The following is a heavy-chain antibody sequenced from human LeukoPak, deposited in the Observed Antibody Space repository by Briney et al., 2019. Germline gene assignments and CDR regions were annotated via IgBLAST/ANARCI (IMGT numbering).Heavy chain of an antibody. CDR2: IIPIFGTA. J-gene: IGHJ4*02. Sequence: SVKVSCKASGGTFSSYAISGVRQAPGQGLEWMGGIIPIFGTANYAQKFQGRVTITTDESTSTAYMELSSLRSEDTAVYYCVPTAGYSSGWYNFDYWGQGTLVTVSS. CDR3: VPTAGYSSGWYNFDY. D-gene: IGHD6-19*01. CDR1: GGTFSSYA. V-gene: IGHV1-69*05.